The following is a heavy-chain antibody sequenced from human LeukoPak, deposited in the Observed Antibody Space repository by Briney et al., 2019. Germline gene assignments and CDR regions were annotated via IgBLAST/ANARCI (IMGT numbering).Heavy chain of an antibody. CDR1: GGSISSYY. V-gene: IGHV4-59*08. CDR3: ARHLHLPHFDP. Sequence: SETLSLTCTVSGGSISSYYWSWMRQPPGKGLEWIGYIYYSGSTNYNPSLKSRVTTSIDTSKNQFSLKLSSVTAADTAVYYCARHLHLPHFDPWGQGTLVTVSS. CDR2: IYYSGST. J-gene: IGHJ5*02.